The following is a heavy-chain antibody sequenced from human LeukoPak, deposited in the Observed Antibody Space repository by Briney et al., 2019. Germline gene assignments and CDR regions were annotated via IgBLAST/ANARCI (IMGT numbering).Heavy chain of an antibody. CDR1: GFTLSTYS. CDR2: ISSRGSYM. D-gene: IGHD3/OR15-3a*01. V-gene: IGHV3-21*01. J-gene: IGHJ6*02. CDR3: ARGGVGLIIIPGWEYDYYGMDV. Sequence: PGGSLRLSCAASGFTLSTYSMNWVRQAPGKGLEWVSSISSRGSYMYYVDSVKGRFTISRDNAKNSLYLQMNSLRAEDTAVYYCARGGVGLIIIPGWEYDYYGMDVWGQGTTVTVSS.